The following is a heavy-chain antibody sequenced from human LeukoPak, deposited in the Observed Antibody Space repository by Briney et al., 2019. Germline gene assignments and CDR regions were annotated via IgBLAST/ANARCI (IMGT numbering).Heavy chain of an antibody. D-gene: IGHD2-15*01. CDR3: ASVTKTVVPATIDY. V-gene: IGHV4-39*01. CDR2: IYYSGST. CDR1: GGSISSSSYY. J-gene: IGHJ4*02. Sequence: NPSETLSLTCTVSGGSISSSSYYWGWIRQPPGKGLEWIGSIYYSGSTYYNPSVKSRVTISVDTSKNQFSLKLRSVTAADTAVYYCASVTKTVVPATIDYWGQGTQVTVSS.